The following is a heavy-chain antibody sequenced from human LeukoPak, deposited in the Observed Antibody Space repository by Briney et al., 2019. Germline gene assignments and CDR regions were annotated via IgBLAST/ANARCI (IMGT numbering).Heavy chain of an antibody. CDR2: IYTSGST. V-gene: IGHV4-61*02. CDR1: GGSISSGSYY. D-gene: IGHD3-10*01. Sequence: SETLSLTCTVPGGSISSGSYYWSWIRQPAGKGLEWIGRIYTSGSTNYNPSLKSRVTISVDTSKNQFSLKLSSVTAADTAVYYCARDIRYYGSGSYSWFDPWGQGTLVTVSS. J-gene: IGHJ5*02. CDR3: ARDIRYYGSGSYSWFDP.